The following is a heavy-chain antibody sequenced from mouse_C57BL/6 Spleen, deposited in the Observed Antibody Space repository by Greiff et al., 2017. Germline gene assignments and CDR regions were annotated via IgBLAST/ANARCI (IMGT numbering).Heavy chain of an antibody. CDR3: ARVGPLWYFDV. V-gene: IGHV1-52*01. Sequence: QVQLQQPGAELVRPGSSVKLSCKASGYTFTSYWMHWVKQRPIQGLEWIGNIDPSDSETHYNQKFKDKATLTVDKSSSTAYMQLSGLTSEDSAVYYCARVGPLWYFDVWGTGTTVTVSS. J-gene: IGHJ1*03. CDR2: IDPSDSET. CDR1: GYTFTSYW. D-gene: IGHD4-1*01.